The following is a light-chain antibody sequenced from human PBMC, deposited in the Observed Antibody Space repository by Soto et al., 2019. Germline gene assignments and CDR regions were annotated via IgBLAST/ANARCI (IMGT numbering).Light chain of an antibody. V-gene: IGKV3-11*01. CDR3: QQRTNSIT. Sequence: IVLTQSPATLSLSPGERATLSCRASQSVSSYLAWYQQKPGQAPRLLIYDASNRATGIPARFSGSGSGTDFTLTISSLEPEDSAVSSFQQRTNSITFGQGTRLEIK. CDR1: QSVSSY. J-gene: IGKJ5*01. CDR2: DAS.